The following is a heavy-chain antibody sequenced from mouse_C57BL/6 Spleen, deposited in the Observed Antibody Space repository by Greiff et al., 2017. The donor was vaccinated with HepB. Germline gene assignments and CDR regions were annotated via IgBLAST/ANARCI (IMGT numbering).Heavy chain of an antibody. CDR2: IDPENGDT. D-gene: IGHD1-1*01. Sequence: EVQLQQSGAELVRPGASVTLSCTASGFNFNDDYMPWVKQRPEQGLEWIGWIDPENGDTEYASKFQGKATITADTSSNTAYLQLSSLTSEDTAVYYCTSYYGSSPDYWGQGTTLTVSS. CDR3: TSYYGSSPDY. V-gene: IGHV14-4*01. CDR1: GFNFNDDY. J-gene: IGHJ2*01.